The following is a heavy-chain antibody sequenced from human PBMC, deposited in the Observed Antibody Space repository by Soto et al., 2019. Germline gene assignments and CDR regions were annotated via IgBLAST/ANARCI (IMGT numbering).Heavy chain of an antibody. V-gene: IGHV3-7*03. D-gene: IGHD3-16*01. CDR3: AGWGGPDDNY. Sequence: EVQLVQSGGGLVQPGGSLRLSCVGSGFTFSDFYMNWVRHAPGKGLVWVANIRPDGYGPNLVESVKGRFTTSRDNATNSLFLQMNSLIAHDTALYYCAGWGGPDDNYWGQGNLVTVSS. J-gene: IGHJ4*02. CDR2: IRPDGYGP. CDR1: GFTFSDFY.